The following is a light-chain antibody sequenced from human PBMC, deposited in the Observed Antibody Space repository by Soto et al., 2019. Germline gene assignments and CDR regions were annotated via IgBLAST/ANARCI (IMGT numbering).Light chain of an antibody. CDR2: GAS. V-gene: IGKV3-15*01. CDR3: QQYNNWPLT. J-gene: IGKJ4*01. CDR1: QSVSSN. Sequence: ELVMTQSPGTLSLSPGETATISCRASQSVSSNYVAWFHQKPGQAPRLLIYGASTRATGIPARFSGSGSGTEFTLTISSLQSEDFAVYYCQQYNNWPLTFGGGTKVGI.